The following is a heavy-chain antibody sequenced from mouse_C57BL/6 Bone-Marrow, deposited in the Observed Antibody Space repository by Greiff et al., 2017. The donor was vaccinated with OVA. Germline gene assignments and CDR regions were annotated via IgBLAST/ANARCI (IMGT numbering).Heavy chain of an antibody. Sequence: VQLQQSGPELVKPGASVKISCKASGYAFSSSWMNWVKQRPGKGLEWIGRIYPGDGDTNYNGKFKGKATLTADKSSSTAYMQLSSLTSEDSAVYFCARWMSGYAMDYWGQGTSVTVSS. CDR1: GYAFSSSW. CDR3: ARWMSGYAMDY. V-gene: IGHV1-82*01. J-gene: IGHJ4*01. CDR2: IYPGDGDT. D-gene: IGHD1-3*01.